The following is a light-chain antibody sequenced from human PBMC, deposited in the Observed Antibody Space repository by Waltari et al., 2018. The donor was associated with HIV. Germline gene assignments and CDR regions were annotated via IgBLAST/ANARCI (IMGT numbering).Light chain of an antibody. V-gene: IGLV2-14*03. J-gene: IGLJ2*01. CDR2: DVG. CDR3: SSYTSSSSPV. Sequence: QYALTQPASVSGSPGQSNTISCTGTNSDVGGYDYVSWYQQHPGTAPKLMIYDVGNRPSGVSDRFSGSKAGNTASLTISGLQAEDEADYYCSSYTSSSSPVFGGGTKLTVL. CDR1: NSDVGGYDY.